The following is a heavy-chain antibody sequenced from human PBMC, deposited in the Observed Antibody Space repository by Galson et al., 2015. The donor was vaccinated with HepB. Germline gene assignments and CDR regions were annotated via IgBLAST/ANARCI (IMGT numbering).Heavy chain of an antibody. D-gene: IGHD4-23*01. CDR1: GFILSSYG. J-gene: IGHJ4*02. CDR3: ARGRGADYGGNTGHFDY. Sequence: SLRLSCAASGFILSSYGMHWVRQAPGKGLEWVAVIWYDGSKKYYADSVKGRFTISRGNSKSTLYLQMDSLRVEDTAMFYCARGRGADYGGNTGHFDYWGQGTLVTVSS. CDR2: IWYDGSKK. V-gene: IGHV3-33*01.